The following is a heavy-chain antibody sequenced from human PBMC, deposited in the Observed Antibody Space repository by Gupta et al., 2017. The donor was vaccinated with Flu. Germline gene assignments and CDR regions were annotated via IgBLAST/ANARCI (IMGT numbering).Heavy chain of an antibody. J-gene: IGHJ4*02. CDR3: ATVFEY. Sequence: SNSWWHAGRQIPGKGMGWVSSVNIEGGGTSYAVSGKGRITISRDNAKNTLDLQMNSQRAEDTTVDYCATVFEYWGQGTMVTVSS. V-gene: IGHV3-74*01. CDR2: VNIEGGGT. CDR1: SNSW. D-gene: IGHD2-21*02.